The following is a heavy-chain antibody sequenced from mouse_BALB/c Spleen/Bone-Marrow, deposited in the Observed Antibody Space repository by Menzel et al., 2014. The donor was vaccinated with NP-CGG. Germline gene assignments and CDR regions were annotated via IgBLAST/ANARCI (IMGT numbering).Heavy chain of an antibody. CDR1: GYTFTSYW. Sequence: QVQLQQSGAELAKPGASVKMSCKASGYTFTSYWMHWVKQRPGQGLEWIGYINPSTGYTEYNQKFKDKATLTADKSSSTAYMHLNSLTSEDSAVYYCARRLRGYYAMDFWGQGTSVTVSP. J-gene: IGHJ4*01. V-gene: IGHV1-7*01. D-gene: IGHD1-3*01. CDR2: INPSTGYT. CDR3: ARRLRGYYAMDF.